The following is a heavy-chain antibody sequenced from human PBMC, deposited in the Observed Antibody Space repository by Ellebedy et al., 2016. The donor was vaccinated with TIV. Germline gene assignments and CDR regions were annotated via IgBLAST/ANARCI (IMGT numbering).Heavy chain of an antibody. J-gene: IGHJ4*02. CDR2: IYPADSDT. CDR1: GYTSTTYA. CDR3: ASRGYTYGYYLDY. D-gene: IGHD5-18*01. Sequence: GESLKISXKASGYTSTTYAIAWVRQMPGKGLEWMGIIYPADSDTIYSPSFQGQVTISVDKSINTAYLQWNSLKASDTAMYYCASRGYTYGYYLDYWGQGTLVTVSS. V-gene: IGHV5-51*01.